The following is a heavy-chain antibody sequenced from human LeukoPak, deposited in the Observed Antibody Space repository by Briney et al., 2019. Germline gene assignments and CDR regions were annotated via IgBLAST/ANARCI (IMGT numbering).Heavy chain of an antibody. D-gene: IGHD6-19*01. J-gene: IGHJ4*02. Sequence: GGFLRLSCVASGFTFSSYAMHWVRPAPGKGLEWMAFISYDGSKKYYADSVKGRFTISRDNSKNTLYLQMNSLRAEDTAVYYCAGVKVAGTRSFDYWGQGTLATVSS. CDR1: GFTFSSYA. CDR2: ISYDGSKK. CDR3: AGVKVAGTRSFDY. V-gene: IGHV3-30*04.